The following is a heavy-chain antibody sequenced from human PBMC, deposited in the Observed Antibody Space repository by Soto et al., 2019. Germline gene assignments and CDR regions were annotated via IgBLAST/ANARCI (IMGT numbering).Heavy chain of an antibody. CDR3: ARESSGYSSYFDY. J-gene: IGHJ4*02. CDR2: ISRDGSST. D-gene: IGHD5-12*01. Sequence: GGSLRLSWAGSGRTFSTYWIHLVRQAPGQGLAWVSRISRDGSSTTYADSVKGRFTISRDFAKNTVYLQMNSLRAEDTAVYYCARESSGYSSYFDYWGQGTLVTVSS. V-gene: IGHV3-74*01. CDR1: GRTFSTYW.